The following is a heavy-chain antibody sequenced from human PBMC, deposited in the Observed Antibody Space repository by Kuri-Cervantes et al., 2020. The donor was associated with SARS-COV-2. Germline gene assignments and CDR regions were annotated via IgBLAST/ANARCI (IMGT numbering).Heavy chain of an antibody. J-gene: IGHJ3*02. Sequence: SETLSLTCTVSGGSISSGDYYWSWIRQPPGKGLEWIGEINHSGSTNYNPSLKSRVTISVDTSKNQFSLKLSSVTAADTAVYYCARTYYYDSSGYPRYSDAFDIWGQGTMVTVSS. CDR1: GGSISSGDYY. CDR3: ARTYYYDSSGYPRYSDAFDI. V-gene: IGHV4-39*07. CDR2: INHSGST. D-gene: IGHD3-22*01.